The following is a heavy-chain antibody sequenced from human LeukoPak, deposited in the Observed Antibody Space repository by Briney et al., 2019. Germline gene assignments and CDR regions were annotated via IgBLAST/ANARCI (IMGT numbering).Heavy chain of an antibody. CDR2: IIPIFGTA. Sequence: ASVKVSCKASGGTFISYAISWVRQAPGQGLEWMGGIIPIFGTANYAQKFQGRVTITADESTSTAYMELSSLRSEDTAVYYCARDLLPTRYFDYWGQGTLVTVSS. CDR3: ARDLLPTRYFDY. D-gene: IGHD2-15*01. J-gene: IGHJ4*02. CDR1: GGTFISYA. V-gene: IGHV1-69*13.